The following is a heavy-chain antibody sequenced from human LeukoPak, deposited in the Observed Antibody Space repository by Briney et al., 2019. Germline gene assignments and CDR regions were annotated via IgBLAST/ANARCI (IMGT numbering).Heavy chain of an antibody. Sequence: SGTLSLTCTVSGGSISSYYWSWIRQPPGKGLEWIGYIYYSGSTNYNPSLKSRVTISVDTSKNQFSLKLSSVTAADTAVYYCARVKGVGVYFDYWGQGTLVTVSS. CDR3: ARVKGVGVYFDY. CDR1: GGSISSYY. V-gene: IGHV4-59*01. CDR2: IYYSGST. J-gene: IGHJ4*02. D-gene: IGHD1-26*01.